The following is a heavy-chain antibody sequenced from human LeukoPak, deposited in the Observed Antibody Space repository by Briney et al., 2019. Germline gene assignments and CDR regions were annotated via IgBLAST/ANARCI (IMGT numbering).Heavy chain of an antibody. J-gene: IGHJ3*01. Sequence: GQSLHISCMVSGYFFTTYCIGWVRRLPGKGLEWMGIIYPGDSGPTYSPSFQGQVTIAVDKSINTAYLQWRSLQASDTAMYYCGMSGDRVPLQDDVFDVWGEAKIVTVST. CDR1: GYFFTTYC. CDR2: IYPGDSGP. CDR3: GMSGDRVPLQDDVFDV. D-gene: IGHD1-26*01. V-gene: IGHV5-51*01.